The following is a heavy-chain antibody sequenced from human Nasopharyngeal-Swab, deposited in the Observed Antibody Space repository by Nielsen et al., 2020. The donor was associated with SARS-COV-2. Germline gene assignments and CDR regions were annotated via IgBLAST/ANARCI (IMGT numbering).Heavy chain of an antibody. CDR3: ARDAFGAALADYYYGMDV. D-gene: IGHD3-10*01. Sequence: GGSLRLSCAASGFTVSSNYMSWVRQAPGKVLEWVSVNYSGGSTYYADSVKGRFTISRDNSKNSLYLQMNSLRAEDTAVYYCARDAFGAALADYYYGMDVWGQGTTVTVSS. CDR2: NYSGGST. J-gene: IGHJ6*02. CDR1: GFTVSSNY. V-gene: IGHV3-53*01.